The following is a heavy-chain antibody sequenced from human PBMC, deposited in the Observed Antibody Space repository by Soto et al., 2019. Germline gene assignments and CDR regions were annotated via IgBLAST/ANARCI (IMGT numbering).Heavy chain of an antibody. CDR3: ARDVEYNFWGGHVSDALDA. CDR2: IHTTGRT. CDR1: GGSIDNYY. V-gene: IGHV4-4*07. D-gene: IGHD3-3*01. J-gene: IGHJ6*02. Sequence: QVQLHESGPGLVKPSETLSLMCVVTGGSIDNYYWTGIPQPAGKGLEWIGRIHTTGRTSYNPSLRSRVSVALALFTHHFSRDPTPATAADTAVNYCARDVEYNFWGGHVSDALDAWCQGTRVTVSS.